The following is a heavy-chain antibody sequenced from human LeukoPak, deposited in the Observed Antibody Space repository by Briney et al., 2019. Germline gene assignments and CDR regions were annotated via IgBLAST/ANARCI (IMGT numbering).Heavy chain of an antibody. D-gene: IGHD1-1*01. CDR3: AGQLGTRPGASWFDP. V-gene: IGHV5-51*01. CDR1: GYSFTSYW. CDR2: IYPGDTDI. J-gene: IGHJ5*02. Sequence: GESLKISCMGSGYSFTSYWIGWVRHMPGKGLEWMGNIYPGDTDIRYSASFQSHVTLSPDKSISTPYPQWSSLKASDTAIYYCAGQLGTRPGASWFDPWGQRALVTVSS.